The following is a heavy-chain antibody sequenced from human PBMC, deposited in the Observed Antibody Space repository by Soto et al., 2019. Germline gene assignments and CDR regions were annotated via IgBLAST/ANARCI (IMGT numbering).Heavy chain of an antibody. J-gene: IGHJ4*01. Sequence: SDTLSLTCTVSGGSMRNVYWSWIRQPPGKRVEWIGFIFHSGNAKYNPSLKSRVTISIDTSKSQFSLSLDSVTAADTAVYFCARAHAPTLPFDYWGLGTLVTVSS. D-gene: IGHD2-15*01. CDR2: IFHSGNA. CDR3: ARAHAPTLPFDY. V-gene: IGHV4-59*07. CDR1: GGSMRNVY.